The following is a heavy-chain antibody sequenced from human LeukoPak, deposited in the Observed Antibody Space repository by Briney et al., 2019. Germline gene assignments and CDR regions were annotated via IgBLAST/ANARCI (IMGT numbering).Heavy chain of an antibody. CDR1: GFTFSDFE. CDR2: ITTSGSLK. CDR3: VRGDNRDQ. V-gene: IGHV3-48*03. Sequence: GGSLRLSCAASGFTFSDFEMNWVRQAPGRGLEWISYITTSGSLKYYAESVRGRFTISRNNAESSLFLDMTDLGGEDTAVYFCVRGDNRDQWGQGTLVTVSS. J-gene: IGHJ4*02. D-gene: IGHD1-14*01.